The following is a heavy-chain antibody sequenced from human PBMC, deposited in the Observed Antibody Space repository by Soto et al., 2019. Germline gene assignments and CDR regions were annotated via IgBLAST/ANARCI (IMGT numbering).Heavy chain of an antibody. CDR2: FTYTGVST. V-gene: IGHV3-23*01. D-gene: IGHD6-13*01. J-gene: IGHJ4*02. Sequence: LGGSLGLSCAASELSLDDYAMSWVCQSPGKGREWVSSFTYTGVSTYYADSVKGRFTISRDNSKDTLYLQMNSLRAEDTAIYYCAKASVWYPYFDSWGQGT. CDR1: ELSLDDYA. CDR3: AKASVWYPYFDS.